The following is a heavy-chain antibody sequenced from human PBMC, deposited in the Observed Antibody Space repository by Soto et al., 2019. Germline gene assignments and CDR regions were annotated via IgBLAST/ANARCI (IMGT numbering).Heavy chain of an antibody. CDR2: IYFRGNT. CDR1: SGSISSSSSY. J-gene: IGHJ4*02. Sequence: PSETLSLTCTVSSGSISSSSSYWGWIRQPPGKGLEWIGSIYFRGNTYYNPSLQTRVTISPDKSKSQFSLKLNSVTAADSALYFCARLEGLATISYYFDFWGQGALVTVSS. CDR3: ARLEGLATISYYFDF. D-gene: IGHD3-9*01. V-gene: IGHV4-39*01.